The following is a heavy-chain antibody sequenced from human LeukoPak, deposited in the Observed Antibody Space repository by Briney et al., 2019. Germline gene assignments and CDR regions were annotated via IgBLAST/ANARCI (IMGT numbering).Heavy chain of an antibody. CDR2: INPNSGGT. Sequence: GASVKVSCKASGYTFTGYYMHWVRQAPGQGLAWVGWINPNSGGTNYAQKFQGRVTMTRDTSISTAYMELSRLRSDDTAVYYCARDYDFWSGYSYYFDYWGQGTLVTVSS. D-gene: IGHD3-3*01. V-gene: IGHV1-2*02. J-gene: IGHJ4*02. CDR3: ARDYDFWSGYSYYFDY. CDR1: GYTFTGYY.